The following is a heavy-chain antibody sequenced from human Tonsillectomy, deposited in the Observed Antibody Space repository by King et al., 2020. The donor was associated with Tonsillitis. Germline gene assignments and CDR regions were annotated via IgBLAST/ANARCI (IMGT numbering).Heavy chain of an antibody. J-gene: IGHJ4*02. CDR3: ARDREYYDFWSGYSGFDY. CDR1: GYTFTSNA. CDR2: ISVYNGNT. Sequence: VQLVESGAEVKKPGASVKVSCKASGYTFTSNAISWVRQAPGQGLEWMGWISVYNGNTNYAQKFQGRVTMTTDTSTSTAYMELRSLRSDDTAVYYCARDREYYDFWSGYSGFDYWGQGTLVTVSS. D-gene: IGHD3-3*01. V-gene: IGHV1-18*04.